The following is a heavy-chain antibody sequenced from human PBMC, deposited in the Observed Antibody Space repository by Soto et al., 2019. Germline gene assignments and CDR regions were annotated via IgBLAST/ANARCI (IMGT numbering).Heavy chain of an antibody. CDR2: IHYSGST. D-gene: IGHD6-25*01. CDR1: GGSISSYY. J-gene: IGHJ5*02. Sequence: QVQLQESGPGLVKPSETLSLTCTVSGGSISSYYWGWIRQPPGKGLEWIGYIHYSGSTNYNPSLRGRVTISVDTPKNQFSLKVDSMTAADTAIYYCARGGVAARKGRWFDPWGQGTLVTVSS. V-gene: IGHV4-59*01. CDR3: ARGGVAARKGRWFDP.